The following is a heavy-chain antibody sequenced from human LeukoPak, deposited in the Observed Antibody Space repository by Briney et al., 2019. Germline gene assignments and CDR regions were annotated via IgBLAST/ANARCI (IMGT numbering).Heavy chain of an antibody. Sequence: GGSLRLSCAASGFTFSSYRVNWVRQAPGKGLEWVSSISSSSSYIYYADSVKGRFTISRDNAKNLLYLQMNSLRADDTAVYYCARDKGIAAAGPSDYWGQGTLVTVSS. V-gene: IGHV3-21*06. D-gene: IGHD6-13*01. CDR3: ARDKGIAAAGPSDY. J-gene: IGHJ4*02. CDR1: GFTFSSYR. CDR2: ISSSSSYI.